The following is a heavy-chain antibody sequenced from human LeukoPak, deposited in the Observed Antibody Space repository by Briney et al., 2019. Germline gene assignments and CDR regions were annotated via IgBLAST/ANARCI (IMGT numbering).Heavy chain of an antibody. V-gene: IGHV3-33*08. Sequence: PGGSLRLSCAASGFAVSSYGMHWVRQAPGKGLEWVAVIGYDGSNKYYVDSVRGRFTISRDNPEKTLYLQMNSLRAEDTAVYYCARGGSWLEYSNFGGFDFWGRGTLVTVSS. D-gene: IGHD6-6*01. CDR1: GFAVSSYG. J-gene: IGHJ2*01. CDR2: IGYDGSNK. CDR3: ARGGSWLEYSNFGGFDF.